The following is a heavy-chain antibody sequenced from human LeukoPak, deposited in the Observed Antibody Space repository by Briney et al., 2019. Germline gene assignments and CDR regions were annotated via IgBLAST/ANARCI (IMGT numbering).Heavy chain of an antibody. CDR3: AYDSSGYYYYFDC. CDR2: INPNSGGT. V-gene: IGHV1-2*02. CDR1: GYTFTGYY. D-gene: IGHD3-22*01. Sequence: ASVKVSCKASGYTFTGYYMHWVRQAPGQGLEWMGWINPNSGGTNYAQKFQGRVTMTRDTSISTAYMELSRLRSDDTAVYYCAYDSSGYYYYFDCWGQGTLVTVSS. J-gene: IGHJ4*02.